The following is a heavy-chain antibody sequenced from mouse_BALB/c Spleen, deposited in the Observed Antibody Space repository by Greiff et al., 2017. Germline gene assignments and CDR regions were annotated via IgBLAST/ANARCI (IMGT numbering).Heavy chain of an antibody. CDR3: AREDHYYGSSYWFAY. CDR2: INPSNGRT. J-gene: IGHJ3*01. CDR1: GYTFTSYW. Sequence: VQLQQPGAELVKPGASVKLSCKASGYTFTSYWMHWVKQRPGQGLEWIGEINPSNGRTNYNEKFKSKATLTVDKSSSTAYMQLSSLTSEDSAVYYCAREDHYYGSSYWFAYWGQGTLVTVSA. V-gene: IGHV1S81*02. D-gene: IGHD1-1*01.